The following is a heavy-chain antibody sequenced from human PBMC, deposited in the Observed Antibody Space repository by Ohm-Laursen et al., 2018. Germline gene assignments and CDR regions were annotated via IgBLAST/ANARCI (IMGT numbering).Heavy chain of an antibody. CDR2: IYYSGTT. Sequence: SETLSLTCTVSRAPISTHYWSGIRQPPGKGLERIGYIYYSGTTNYNPSLKSRVTISLNTSKNQFSLKLSSVTAAYTAVYYCARRGHAFDIWGQGTMVTVSS. J-gene: IGHJ3*02. CDR3: ARRGHAFDI. V-gene: IGHV4-59*11. CDR1: RAPISTHY.